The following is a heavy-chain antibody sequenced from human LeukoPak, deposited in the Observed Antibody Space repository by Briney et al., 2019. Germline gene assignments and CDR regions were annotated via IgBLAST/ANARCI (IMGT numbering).Heavy chain of an antibody. D-gene: IGHD3-10*01. CDR3: ARDQGLFAMVRGVIIRVGAFDI. CDR1: GFTFSSYS. J-gene: IGHJ3*02. CDR2: ISSSSSYI. Sequence: GGSLRLSCAASGFTFSSYSMNWVRQAPGKGLEWVSSISSSSSYIYYADSVKGRFTISRGNAKNSLYLQMNSLRAEDTAVYYCARDQGLFAMVRGVIIRVGAFDIWGQGTMVTVSS. V-gene: IGHV3-21*01.